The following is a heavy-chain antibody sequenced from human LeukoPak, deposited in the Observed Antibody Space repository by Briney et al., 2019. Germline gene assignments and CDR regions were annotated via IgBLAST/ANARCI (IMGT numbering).Heavy chain of an antibody. D-gene: IGHD3-9*01. CDR2: IRPEGTTT. J-gene: IGHJ4*02. Sequence: GGSLRLSCAASGFTFSTYWMHWVRQAPGKGLVWVARIRPEGTTTAYADSVKGRFTISRDNAKNTLFLQMNSLSAEDTAVYYCARDLDWILLDYWGQGTLVTVSS. CDR1: GFTFSTYW. CDR3: ARDLDWILLDY. V-gene: IGHV3-74*03.